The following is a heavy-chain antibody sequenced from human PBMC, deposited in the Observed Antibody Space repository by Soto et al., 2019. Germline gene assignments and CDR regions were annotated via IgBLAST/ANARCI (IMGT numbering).Heavy chain of an antibody. CDR1: GGSISSYY. V-gene: IGHV4-59*01. CDR3: ARGGEDIVVVAAKKGYFDY. J-gene: IGHJ4*02. D-gene: IGHD2-15*01. Sequence: SETLSLTCTVSGGSISSYYWSWIRQPPGKGLEWIGYIYYSGSTNYNPSLKSRVTISVDTSKNQFSLKLSSVTAADTAVYYCARGGEDIVVVAAKKGYFDYWGQGTLVTVSS. CDR2: IYYSGST.